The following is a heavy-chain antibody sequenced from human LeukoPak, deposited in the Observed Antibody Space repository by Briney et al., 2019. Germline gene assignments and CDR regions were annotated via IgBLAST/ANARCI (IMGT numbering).Heavy chain of an antibody. J-gene: IGHJ4*02. Sequence: SETLSLTCTVSGGSISSSSYYWGWIRQPPGKGLEWIGSIYYSGSTYHNPSLKSRVTISVDTSKNQFSLKLSSVTAADTAVYYCARQGAGEVVVVPAAMLNFDYWGQGTLVTVSS. CDR1: GGSISSSSYY. CDR2: IYYSGST. CDR3: ARQGAGEVVVVPAAMLNFDY. D-gene: IGHD2-2*01. V-gene: IGHV4-39*01.